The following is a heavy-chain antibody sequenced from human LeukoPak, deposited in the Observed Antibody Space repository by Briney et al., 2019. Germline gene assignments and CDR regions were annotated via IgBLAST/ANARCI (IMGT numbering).Heavy chain of an antibody. V-gene: IGHV1-69*01. CDR2: IIPIFGTA. Sequence: SVKVACKASGGTFSSYAISWVRQAPGQGLEWMGGIIPIFGTANYAQKFQGRVTITADESTSTAYMELSSLRSEGTAVYYCARMYCSSTSCSRSRVVPPYFDYWGQGTLVTVSS. J-gene: IGHJ4*02. CDR1: GGTFSSYA. CDR3: ARMYCSSTSCSRSRVVPPYFDY. D-gene: IGHD2-2*01.